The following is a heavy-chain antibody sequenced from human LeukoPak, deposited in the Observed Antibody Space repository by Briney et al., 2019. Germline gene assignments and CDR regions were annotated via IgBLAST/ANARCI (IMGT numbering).Heavy chain of an antibody. V-gene: IGHV1-18*01. CDR2: ISAYNGNT. CDR1: GYTFTSYG. CDR3: ARLYSGYEDRNYYYYYMDV. Sequence: ASLKLSCKASGYTFTSYGISRVRQAPGQGLEWMGWISAYNGNTNYAQKLQGRVTMTTDTSTSTAYMELRSLRSDDTAVYYCARLYSGYEDRNYYYYYMDVWGKGTTVTVSS. J-gene: IGHJ6*03. D-gene: IGHD5-12*01.